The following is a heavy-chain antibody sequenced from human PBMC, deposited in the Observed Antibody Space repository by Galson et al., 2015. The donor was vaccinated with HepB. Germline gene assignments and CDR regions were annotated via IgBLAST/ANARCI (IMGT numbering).Heavy chain of an antibody. CDR2: TRNKTKSYTT. D-gene: IGHD3-10*01. CDR1: GFTFSDNY. CDR3: VRASMVRGANGYYYHYMDV. Sequence: SLRLSCAVSGFTFSDNYMDWVRQASGKGLEWVGRTRNKTKSYTTEYAASVKGRFTISRDDSKNSLYLQMNSLKTEDTAVYYCVRASMVRGANGYYYHYMDVWGKGTTVTVSS. J-gene: IGHJ6*03. V-gene: IGHV3-72*01.